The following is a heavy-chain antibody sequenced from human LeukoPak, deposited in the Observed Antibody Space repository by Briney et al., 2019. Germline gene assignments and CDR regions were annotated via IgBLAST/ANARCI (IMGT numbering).Heavy chain of an antibody. D-gene: IGHD3-9*01. V-gene: IGHV4-4*07. CDR3: ARAPLLTGYFDFDY. CDR2: IYISGST. J-gene: IGHJ4*02. Sequence: SETLSLTCTVSGGSISSYYWSWIRQPAGKGLEWIGRIYISGSTNYNPSLKSRVTMSVDASKNQFSLKLSSVTAADTAVYYCARAPLLTGYFDFDYWGQGTLVTVSS. CDR1: GGSISSYY.